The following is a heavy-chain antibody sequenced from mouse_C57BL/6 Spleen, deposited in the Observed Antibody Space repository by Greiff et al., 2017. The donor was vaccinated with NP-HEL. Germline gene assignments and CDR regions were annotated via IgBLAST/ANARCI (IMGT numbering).Heavy chain of an antibody. J-gene: IGHJ2*01. Sequence: EVNLVDSGGGLVQPGGSLKLSCAASGFTFSDYYMYWVRQTPEKRLEWVAYISNGGGSTYYPDTVKGRFTISRDNAKNTLYLQMSRLKSEDTAMYYCARHDYWGQGTTLTVSS. CDR2: ISNGGGST. CDR3: ARHDY. V-gene: IGHV5-12*01. CDR1: GFTFSDYY.